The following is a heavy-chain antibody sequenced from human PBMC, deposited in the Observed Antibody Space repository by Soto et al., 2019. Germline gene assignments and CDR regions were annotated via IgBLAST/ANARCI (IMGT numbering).Heavy chain of an antibody. CDR1: GFSLSTDDVG. Sequence: SGPTLVHPTHTLTLTCTFSGFSLSTDDVGVGWIRQPPGKALDWPAVIYWDDDKRYSPSLKSRLTITKDTSKNQVLLTMTNMDPVDTATYFCARSKYSISSFDYWGQGALVTVSS. CDR2: IYWDDDK. V-gene: IGHV2-5*02. CDR3: ARSKYSISSFDY. D-gene: IGHD6-6*01. J-gene: IGHJ4*02.